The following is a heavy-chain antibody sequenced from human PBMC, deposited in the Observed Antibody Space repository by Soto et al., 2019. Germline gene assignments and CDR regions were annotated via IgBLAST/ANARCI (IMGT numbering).Heavy chain of an antibody. CDR2: INAGNGNT. Sequence: ASVKVSCKASGYTFTSYAMHWVRQAPGQRLEWMGWINAGNGNTKYSQKFQGRVTITRDTSASTAYMELSSLRSEDAAVYYCARDQYYDFWSGYTFDYWGQGTLVTVSS. CDR1: GYTFTSYA. CDR3: ARDQYYDFWSGYTFDY. J-gene: IGHJ4*02. D-gene: IGHD3-3*01. V-gene: IGHV1-3*01.